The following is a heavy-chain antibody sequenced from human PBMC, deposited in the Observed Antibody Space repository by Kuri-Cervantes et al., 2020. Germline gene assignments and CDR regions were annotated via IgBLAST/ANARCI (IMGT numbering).Heavy chain of an antibody. CDR3: AEDLSGSPSYYYYGMDV. CDR2: ISWNSGGI. J-gene: IGHJ6*02. CDR1: GFTFDDYA. Sequence: SLKISCAASGFTFDDYAMHWVRQAPGKGLEWVSGISWNSGGIGYADSVKGRFTISRDNAKKSLYLQMNSLRAEDTALYYCAEDLSGSPSYYYYGMDVWGQGTTVTVSS. V-gene: IGHV3-9*01. D-gene: IGHD3-10*01.